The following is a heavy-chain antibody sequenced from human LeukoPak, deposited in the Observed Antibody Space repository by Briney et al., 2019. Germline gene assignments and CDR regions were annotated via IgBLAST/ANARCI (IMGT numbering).Heavy chain of an antibody. CDR3: AKAGGYCSSTSCYLFD. CDR2: MSPNGGST. V-gene: IGHV3-23*01. D-gene: IGHD2-2*01. Sequence: PGGSLRLSCAASGFTFSSYAMSWVRQAPGKGLEWVSSMSPNGGSTYYADPVKGRFTISRDNSKNTLYLQMNSLRAEDTAVYYCAKAGGYCSSTSCYLFDWGQGTLVTVSS. CDR1: GFTFSSYA. J-gene: IGHJ4*02.